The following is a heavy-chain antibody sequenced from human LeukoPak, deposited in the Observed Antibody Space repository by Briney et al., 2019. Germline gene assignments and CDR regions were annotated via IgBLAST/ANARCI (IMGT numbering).Heavy chain of an antibody. V-gene: IGHV4-59*12. CDR2: IYYSGST. D-gene: IGHD4-23*01. J-gene: IGHJ4*02. CDR1: GGSISSYY. CDR3: LYGGNSGDWLY. Sequence: PSETLSLTCTVSGGSISSYYWSWIRQPPGKGLEWIGYIYYSGSTNYNPSLKSRVTISVDKSKNQFSLDLISVTAADTAVYYCLYGGNSGDWLYWGQGTLVTVSS.